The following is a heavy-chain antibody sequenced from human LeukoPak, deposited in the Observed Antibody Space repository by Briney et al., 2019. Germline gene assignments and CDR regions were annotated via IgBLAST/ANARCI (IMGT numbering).Heavy chain of an antibody. CDR3: AKRGYSYGLFDF. Sequence: PGGSLRLSCAASGFTFSSYAMNWVRQAPGKGLGWVSVISGSGGSTYHADSVKGRFTISRDNSKNTLYLQMNSLRAEDTAVYYCAKRGYSYGLFDFWGQGTLVTVSS. J-gene: IGHJ4*02. D-gene: IGHD5-18*01. CDR2: ISGSGGST. V-gene: IGHV3-23*01. CDR1: GFTFSSYA.